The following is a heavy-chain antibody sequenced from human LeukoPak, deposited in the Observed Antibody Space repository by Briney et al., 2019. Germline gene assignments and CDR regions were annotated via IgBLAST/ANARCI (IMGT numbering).Heavy chain of an antibody. CDR2: IYYSGST. V-gene: IGHV4-39*07. Sequence: PSETLSLTCTVSGGSISSSSYYWGWIRQPPGKGLEWIGSIYYSGSTYYNPTLKSRVTISLDTSKNQFSLTLCSVTAADTAVHYCARARPPSYYDYVWGSYRYHAFDIWGQGTMVTVSS. J-gene: IGHJ3*02. CDR3: ARARPPSYYDYVWGSYRYHAFDI. D-gene: IGHD3-16*02. CDR1: GGSISSSSYY.